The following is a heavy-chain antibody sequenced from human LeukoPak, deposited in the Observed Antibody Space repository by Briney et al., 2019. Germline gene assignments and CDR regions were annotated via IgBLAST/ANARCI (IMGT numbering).Heavy chain of an antibody. CDR2: ISSSSSTI. V-gene: IGHV3-48*04. J-gene: IGHJ4*02. Sequence: GGSLRLSCAASGFTFSSYSMNWVRQAPGKGLEWVSYISSSSSTIYYADSVKGRFTISRDNAKNSLSLQMNSLRAEDTAVYYCARRDHGDYGEEYWGQGTLVTASS. CDR3: ARRDHGDYGEEY. CDR1: GFTFSSYS. D-gene: IGHD4-17*01.